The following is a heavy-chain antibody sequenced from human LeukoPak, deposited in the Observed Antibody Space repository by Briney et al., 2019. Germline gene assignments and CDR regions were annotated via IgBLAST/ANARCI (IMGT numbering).Heavy chain of an antibody. CDR2: IYYSGST. V-gene: IGHV4-59*01. CDR3: ARVSAAAALDY. D-gene: IGHD6-13*01. J-gene: IGHJ4*02. CDR1: GGSISSYY. Sequence: SETLSLTCTVSGGSISSYYWSWIRQPPGKGLEWIGYIYYSGSTNYNPSLKSRVTISVDTSKNQFSLKLSSVTAADTAVYYCARVSAAAALDYWGQGTLVTVSS.